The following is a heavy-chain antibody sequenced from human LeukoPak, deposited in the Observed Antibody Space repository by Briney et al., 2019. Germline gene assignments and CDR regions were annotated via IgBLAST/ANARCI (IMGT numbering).Heavy chain of an antibody. Sequence: ASVKVSCKASGYTFTTSDIHWVRQAPGQGLEWMGWINTNTGNPTYAQGFTGRFVFSLDTSVSTAYLQISSLKAEDTAVYYCARDQESNYYDSSGYTDLGYWGQGTLVTVSS. CDR3: ARDQESNYYDSSGYTDLGY. CDR1: GYTFTTSD. D-gene: IGHD3-22*01. CDR2: INTNTGNP. J-gene: IGHJ4*02. V-gene: IGHV7-4-1*02.